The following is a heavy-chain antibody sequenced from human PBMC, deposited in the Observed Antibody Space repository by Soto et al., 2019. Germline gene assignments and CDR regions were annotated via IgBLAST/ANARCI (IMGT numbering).Heavy chain of an antibody. CDR3: ARGLEGIYYYYGMDV. D-gene: IGHD5-12*01. J-gene: IGHJ6*02. V-gene: IGHV3-53*01. CDR2: IYSGGST. Sequence: HPGGSLRLSCAASGFTVSSNYMSWVRQAPGKGLEWVSVIYSGGSTYYADSVKGRFTISRDNSKNTLYLQMNSLRAEDTAVYYCARGLEGIYYYYGMDVWGQGTTVSVSS. CDR1: GFTVSSNY.